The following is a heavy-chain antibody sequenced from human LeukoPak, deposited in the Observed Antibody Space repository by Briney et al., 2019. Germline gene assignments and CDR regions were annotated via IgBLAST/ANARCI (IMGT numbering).Heavy chain of an antibody. CDR1: GFTFNTYA. Sequence: PGGSLRLSCEASGFTFNTYAIYWVRQAPGKGLEWVSGICGSGGCTYYADSVKGRFTISRDNAQNTLYLQMSSLRAEDTAVYYCARAASYYYYYTDVWGKGTTVTVSS. V-gene: IGHV3-23*01. CDR2: ICGSGGCT. J-gene: IGHJ6*03. CDR3: ARAASYYYYYTDV.